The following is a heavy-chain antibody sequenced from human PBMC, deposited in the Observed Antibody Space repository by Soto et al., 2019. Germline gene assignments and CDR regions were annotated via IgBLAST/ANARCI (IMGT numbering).Heavy chain of an antibody. D-gene: IGHD1-26*01. J-gene: IGHJ5*02. CDR2: INHSGST. Sequence: QVQLQQWGAGLLKPSETLSLTCAVYGGSFSGYYWSWIRQPPGKGLEWIGEINHSGSTNYNPSLKSRVTISVDTSKNQFSLKLSSVTAADTAVYYCARGGWELLDEGTNWFDPWGQGTLVTVSS. CDR1: GGSFSGYY. CDR3: ARGGWELLDEGTNWFDP. V-gene: IGHV4-34*01.